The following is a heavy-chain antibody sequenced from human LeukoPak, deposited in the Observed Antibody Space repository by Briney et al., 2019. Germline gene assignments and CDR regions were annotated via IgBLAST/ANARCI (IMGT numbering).Heavy chain of an antibody. V-gene: IGHV3-73*01. CDR1: GFTFSGSA. Sequence: QSGGSLRLSCAASGFTFSGSAMHWVRQASGKGLEWVGRIRSKANSYATAYAASVKGRFTISRDDSKNTAYLQMNSLKTEDTAVYYCTSEVPPLTYSNSWYPGYYMDVWGKGTTVTVSS. CDR3: TSEVPPLTYSNSWYPGYYMDV. D-gene: IGHD6-13*01. CDR2: IRSKANSYAT. J-gene: IGHJ6*03.